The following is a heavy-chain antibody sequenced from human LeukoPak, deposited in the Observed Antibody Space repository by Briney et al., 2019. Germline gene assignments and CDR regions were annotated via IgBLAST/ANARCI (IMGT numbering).Heavy chain of an antibody. J-gene: IGHJ5*02. V-gene: IGHV4-34*01. D-gene: IGHD3-10*01. CDR1: GGSFSGYY. Sequence: SETLSLTCAVYGGSFSGYYWSWIRQPPGKGLEWIGEINHSGSTNYNPSLKSRVTISVDTSKNQFSLKLSSVTAAATAVYYCARRPRWGMVRGVKDWFDPWGQGTLVTVSS. CDR3: ARRPRWGMVRGVKDWFDP. CDR2: INHSGST.